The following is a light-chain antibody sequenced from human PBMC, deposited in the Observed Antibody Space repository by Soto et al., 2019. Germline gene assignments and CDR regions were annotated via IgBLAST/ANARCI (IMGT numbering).Light chain of an antibody. V-gene: IGKV1-9*01. Sequence: DIQLTQSPSFLSTSVGDRVTITCRASQDIRNYLAWYQQKPGKAPKVLIYAASTLLSGVPSRFSGCGSGTEFSLTISSLQPEDFATYYCQQLDSYPRTFGQGTKVDIK. CDR1: QDIRNY. CDR2: AAS. CDR3: QQLDSYPRT. J-gene: IGKJ1*01.